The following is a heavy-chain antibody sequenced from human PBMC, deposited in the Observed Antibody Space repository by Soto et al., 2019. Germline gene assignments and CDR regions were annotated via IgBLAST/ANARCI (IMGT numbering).Heavy chain of an antibody. CDR3: ARGPRGYVYYHGMDV. J-gene: IGHJ6*02. Sequence: QVQVQESGPGLVKPSETLSLTCTVSGGSISSYYCSWIRQAAGKGLEWIGRIDTSGTTNYNLSLRSRVTMSVDASKNQFSLNLSSVTAADTAVYFCARGPRGYVYYHGMDVWGQGTTVTVSS. D-gene: IGHD3-16*01. CDR1: GGSISSYY. V-gene: IGHV4-4*07. CDR2: IDTSGTT.